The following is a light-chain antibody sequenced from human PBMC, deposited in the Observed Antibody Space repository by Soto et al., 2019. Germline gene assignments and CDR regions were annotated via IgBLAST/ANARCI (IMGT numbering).Light chain of an antibody. Sequence: QSALTQPASVSGSPGQSITISCIGTNSDVASYNFVSWYQHHPGKAPKLMIYEGSERPSGVSNRFSGSKSGNTASLTISGLQAEDEGDYYCYSYAGSSTLVFGGGTKLTVL. CDR2: EGS. CDR1: NSDVASYNF. J-gene: IGLJ3*02. V-gene: IGLV2-23*01. CDR3: YSYAGSSTLV.